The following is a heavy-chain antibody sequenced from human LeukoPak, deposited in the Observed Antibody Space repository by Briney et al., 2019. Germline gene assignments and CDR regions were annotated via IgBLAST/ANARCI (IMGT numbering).Heavy chain of an antibody. CDR1: ELTLTNYA. J-gene: IGHJ2*01. D-gene: IGHD2-2*01. CDR3: VVILVPGGVWHFDL. Sequence: GFLRLSCVASELTLTNYAFPGVRQPQGRGLGWLEIIYSGGGNTKYYAESLKDRFTISRDDSKDTVYLQMNSLRVEDTAVYYCVVILVPGGVWHFDLWGRGTLVTVSS. V-gene: IGHV3-33*03. CDR2: IYSGGGNTK.